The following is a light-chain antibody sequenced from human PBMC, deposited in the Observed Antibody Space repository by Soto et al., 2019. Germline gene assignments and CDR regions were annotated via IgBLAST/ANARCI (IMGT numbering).Light chain of an antibody. J-gene: IGLJ1*01. V-gene: IGLV2-14*01. CDR1: SSDVGGYNY. CDR3: SSYTSSSILYV. CDR2: DVS. Sequence: QSALTQPASVSGSPGQSITISCTGTSSDVGGYNYVSWYQQHPGKAPKLMIYDVSNRPSGVSNRFSGSKSGNTASLTISGLQAEDEADYYCSSYTSSSILYVFGTGXKMTVL.